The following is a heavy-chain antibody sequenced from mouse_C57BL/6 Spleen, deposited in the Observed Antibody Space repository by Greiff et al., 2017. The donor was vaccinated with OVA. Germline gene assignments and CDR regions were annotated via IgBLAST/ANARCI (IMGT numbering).Heavy chain of an antibody. D-gene: IGHD2-5*01. V-gene: IGHV1-54*01. Sequence: VQVVESGAELVRPGTSVKVSCKASGYAFTNYLIEWVKQRPGQGLEWIGVINPGSGGTNYNEKFKGKATLTADKSSSTAYMQLSSLTSEDSAVYFCARGGYSNYGDAMDYWGQGTSVTVSS. J-gene: IGHJ4*01. CDR3: ARGGYSNYGDAMDY. CDR1: GYAFTNYL. CDR2: INPGSGGT.